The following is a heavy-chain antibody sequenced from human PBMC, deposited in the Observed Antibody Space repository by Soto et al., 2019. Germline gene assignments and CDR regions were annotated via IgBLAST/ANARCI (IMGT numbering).Heavy chain of an antibody. CDR1: GDSIISSDFY. CDR2: IFYLGSS. D-gene: IGHD3-3*02. Sequence: SETLSLTCTVSGDSIISSDFYWGWVRQPPGKGLEWIGSIFYLGSSYYNPSLKSRVTMSVDTSKNQFSLRLRSVTAADTALYFCARHSLALRKNNWFDPWGQGIRVTVSS. V-gene: IGHV4-39*01. CDR3: ARHSLALRKNNWFDP. J-gene: IGHJ5*02.